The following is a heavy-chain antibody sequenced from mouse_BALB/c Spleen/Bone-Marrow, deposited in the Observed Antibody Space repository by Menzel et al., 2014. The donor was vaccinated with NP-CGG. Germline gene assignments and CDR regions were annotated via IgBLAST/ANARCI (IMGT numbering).Heavy chain of an antibody. V-gene: IGHV14-4*02. CDR1: GFNIKDSY. D-gene: IGHD2-10*02. Sequence: VQLKESGAELVRSGASVKLSCTGSGFNIKDSYIHWVKQRPGQGLEWIGWIDPENGDTEYAPKFRGKATMTADTSTNTAYLQLSSLTSEDTAVYYCTPYGNYGWDYWGQGTSVTVSS. CDR2: IDPENGDT. J-gene: IGHJ4*01. CDR3: TPYGNYGWDY.